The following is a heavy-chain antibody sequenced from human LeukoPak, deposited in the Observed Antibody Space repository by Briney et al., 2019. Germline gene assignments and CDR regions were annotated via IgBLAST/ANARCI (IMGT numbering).Heavy chain of an antibody. CDR2: MNPNSGNT. CDR1: GYTFTSHD. Sequence: PGASVKVSCKASGYTFTSHDIDWVRQATGQGLEWMGWMNPNSGNTSYAQKFQGRVTMTRDTSISTVYMELSSVTSEDTGVYYCARGLVRGRFDRDVWGQGTAVTVSS. D-gene: IGHD3-10*01. J-gene: IGHJ6*02. V-gene: IGHV1-8*01. CDR3: ARGLVRGRFDRDV.